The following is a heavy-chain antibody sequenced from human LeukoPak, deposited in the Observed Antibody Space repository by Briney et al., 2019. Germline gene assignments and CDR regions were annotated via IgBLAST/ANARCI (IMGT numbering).Heavy chain of an antibody. V-gene: IGHV3-23*01. CDR1: GFTFSSYA. D-gene: IGHD3-10*01. CDR3: AKDGWDYYGSGSQVDY. Sequence: GGSLRLSCAASGFTFSSYAMSWVRQAPGKGLEWVSAISGSGGSTYYADSVKGRFTISRDNSKNTLYLQMNSLRAADTAVYYCAKDGWDYYGSGSQVDYWGQGTLVTVFS. J-gene: IGHJ4*02. CDR2: ISGSGGST.